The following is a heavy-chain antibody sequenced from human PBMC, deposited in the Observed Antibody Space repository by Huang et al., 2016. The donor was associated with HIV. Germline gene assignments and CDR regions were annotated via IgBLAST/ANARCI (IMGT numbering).Heavy chain of an antibody. V-gene: IGHV4-34*01. CDR1: GESLGTYY. CDR2: VNDGVDI. J-gene: IGHJ5*02. D-gene: IGHD3-10*01. CDR3: ARRFRVAATRKWFDP. Sequence: QVQLQQWGAGLLKPSETLALTCAVYGESLGTYYWAWIRRPPGKGQKWIGEVNDGVDINYKPSLESRVTISVDTSRNQVSLTLTSMTAADTATYYCARRFRVAATRKWFDPWGQGTLVIVSS.